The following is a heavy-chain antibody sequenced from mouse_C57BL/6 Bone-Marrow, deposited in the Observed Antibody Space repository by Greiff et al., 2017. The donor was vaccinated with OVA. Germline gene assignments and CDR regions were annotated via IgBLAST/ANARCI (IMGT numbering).Heavy chain of an antibody. D-gene: IGHD2-5*01. J-gene: IGHJ4*01. Sequence: EADGGLVQPKGSLTLSCAASGFSFNTYAMNWVRQAPGKGLEWVARIRSKSNNYATYYADSVKDRFTISRDDSESMLYLQMNNLKTEDTAMYYCVRPLYYSNYEGAMDYWGQGTSVTVSS. CDR2: IRSKSNNYAT. CDR1: GFSFNTYA. CDR3: VRPLYYSNYEGAMDY. V-gene: IGHV10-1*01.